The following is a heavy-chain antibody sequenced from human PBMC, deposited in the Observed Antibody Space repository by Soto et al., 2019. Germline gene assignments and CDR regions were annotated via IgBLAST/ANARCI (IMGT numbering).Heavy chain of an antibody. CDR2: INSEGGST. V-gene: IGHV3-74*01. CDR3: ARDHTEYCSGGSCYWFDP. J-gene: IGHJ5*02. D-gene: IGHD2-15*01. Sequence: GGSLRLSCAASGFTFSSYWMHWVRQAPGKGLVWVSGINSEGGSTDYADSVKGRFIMSRDNAKNTLYLQMNSLRAEDTAVYYCARDHTEYCSGGSCYWFDPWGQGTLVTVSS. CDR1: GFTFSSYW.